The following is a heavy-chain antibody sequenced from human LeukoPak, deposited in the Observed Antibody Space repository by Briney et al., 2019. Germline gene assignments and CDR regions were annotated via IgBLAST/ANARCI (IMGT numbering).Heavy chain of an antibody. D-gene: IGHD4/OR15-4a*01. CDR3: AREPTIPYFEY. J-gene: IGHJ4*02. V-gene: IGHV3-48*03. Sequence: GGSLRLSCAASGFTFSTYEMNWVRQAPGKGLEWVSYISSSGTAIYYADSVKGRFTISRDNAKKPLYLQMNSLRAEDTAVYYCAREPTIPYFEYWGQGTLVTVPS. CDR1: GFTFSTYE. CDR2: ISSSGTAI.